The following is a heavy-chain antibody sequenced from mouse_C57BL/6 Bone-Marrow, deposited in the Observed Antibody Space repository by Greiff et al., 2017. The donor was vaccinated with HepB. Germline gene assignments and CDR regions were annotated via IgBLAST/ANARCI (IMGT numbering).Heavy chain of an antibody. J-gene: IGHJ3*01. V-gene: IGHV1-62-2*01. CDR3: ARHEGAHYYGSSPFAY. CDR2: IYPGSGSI. D-gene: IGHD1-1*01. CDR1: GYTFTDYC. Sequence: VQLQQSGAELVKPGASVKLSCKASGYTFTDYCIHWVKQRPGQGLEWIGWIYPGSGSINYNEKFKDKATLTADKSSSTVYMELSRMTSEDSAVYFCARHEGAHYYGSSPFAYWGQGTRVTVSA.